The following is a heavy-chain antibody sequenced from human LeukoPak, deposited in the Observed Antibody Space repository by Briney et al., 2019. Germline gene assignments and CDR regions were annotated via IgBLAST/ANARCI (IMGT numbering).Heavy chain of an antibody. J-gene: IGHJ4*02. CDR3: ARDRYFDY. V-gene: IGHV3-30*19. Sequence: PGGPLRLSCAASRFTFSSYGMHWVRQAPGKGLEWVAVISYDGSNKYYADSVKGRFTISRDNSKNTLYLQMNSLRAEDTAVYYCARDRYFDYWGQGTLVTVSS. CDR2: ISYDGSNK. CDR1: RFTFSSYG.